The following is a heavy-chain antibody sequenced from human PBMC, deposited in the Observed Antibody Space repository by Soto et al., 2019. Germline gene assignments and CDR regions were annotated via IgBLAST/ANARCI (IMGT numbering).Heavy chain of an antibody. CDR2: IYYSGST. Sequence: SETLSLTCTVSGGSISSGGYYWSWIRQHPGKGLEWIGYIYYSGSTYYNPSLKSRVTISVDTSKNQFSLKLSSVTAADTAVYYCARVLRVAANSGMDVWGQGTTVTVSS. J-gene: IGHJ6*02. V-gene: IGHV4-31*03. CDR3: ARVLRVAANSGMDV. D-gene: IGHD3-3*01. CDR1: GGSISSGGYY.